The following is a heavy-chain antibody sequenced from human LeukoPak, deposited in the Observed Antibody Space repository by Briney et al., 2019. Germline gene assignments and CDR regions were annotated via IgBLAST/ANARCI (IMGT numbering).Heavy chain of an antibody. D-gene: IGHD2-2*01. CDR1: GGSFSGYY. CDR3: ARTRRFGSPGYCSSTSCYFDY. J-gene: IGHJ4*02. CDR2: IIHSGSA. V-gene: IGHV4-34*12. Sequence: PSETLSLTCAVYGGSFSGYYWSWIRQPPGKGLEWIGEIIHSGSANYNPSLKSRVTISVDTSKNQFSLKLSSVTAADTAVYYCARTRRFGSPGYCSSTSCYFDYWSQGTLVTVSS.